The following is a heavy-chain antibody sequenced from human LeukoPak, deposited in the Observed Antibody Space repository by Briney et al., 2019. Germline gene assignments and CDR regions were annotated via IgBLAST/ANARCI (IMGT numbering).Heavy chain of an antibody. CDR1: GFTFSDYY. CDR3: ARGGAVAGRGYPFDY. Sequence: GGSLRLSCAASGFTFSDYYMSWIRQAPGKGLEWVSYISSSSSSYTNYADSVKGRFTISRDNAKNSLYLQMNSLRAEDTAVYYCARGGAVAGRGYPFDYWGQGTLVTVSS. J-gene: IGHJ4*02. CDR2: ISSSSSSYT. V-gene: IGHV3-11*06. D-gene: IGHD6-19*01.